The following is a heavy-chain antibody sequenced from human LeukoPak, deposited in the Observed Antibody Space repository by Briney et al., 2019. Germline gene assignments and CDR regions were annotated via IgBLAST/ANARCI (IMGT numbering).Heavy chain of an antibody. V-gene: IGHV4-61*01. CDR1: GGSVSSGTHY. CDR2: IYYSGIT. CDR3: ARLVYDSSGDYYYFDQ. Sequence: PSETLSLTCTVSGGSVSSGTHYWNWIRQPPGKGLEWIGYIYYSGITTYNPSFKSRVTISVDTSKNQFSLKLNSVTAADTAEYYCARLVYDSSGDYYYFDQWGQGTLATVSS. J-gene: IGHJ4*02. D-gene: IGHD3-22*01.